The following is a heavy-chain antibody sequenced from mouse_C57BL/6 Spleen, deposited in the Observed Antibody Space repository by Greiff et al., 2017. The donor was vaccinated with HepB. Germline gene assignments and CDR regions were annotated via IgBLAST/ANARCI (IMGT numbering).Heavy chain of an antibody. V-gene: IGHV5-9-1*02. J-gene: IGHJ3*01. Sequence: EVKLMEPGEGLVKPGGSLKLSCAASGFTFSSYAMSWVRQTPEKRLEWVAYISSGGDYIYYADTVKGRFTISRDNARNTLYLQMSSLKSEDTAMYYCTRDGYYSFAYWGQGTLVTVSA. D-gene: IGHD2-3*01. CDR1: GFTFSSYA. CDR3: TRDGYYSFAY. CDR2: ISSGGDYI.